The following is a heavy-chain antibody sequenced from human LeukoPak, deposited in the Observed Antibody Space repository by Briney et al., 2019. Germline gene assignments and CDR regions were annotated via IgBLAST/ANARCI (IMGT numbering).Heavy chain of an antibody. Sequence: SETLSLTCAVYGGSFIGYYWSWIRQPPGKGLEWIGEINHSGSTNYNPSLKSRVTISVDTSKNQFSLKLSSVTAADTAVYYCARGQANYGDYDYWGQGTLVTVSS. J-gene: IGHJ4*02. D-gene: IGHD4-17*01. CDR1: GGSFIGYY. CDR3: ARGQANYGDYDY. V-gene: IGHV4-34*01. CDR2: INHSGST.